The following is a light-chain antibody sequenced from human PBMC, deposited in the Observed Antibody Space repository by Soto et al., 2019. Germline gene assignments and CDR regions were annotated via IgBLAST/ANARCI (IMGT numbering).Light chain of an antibody. CDR3: SSYTSSSTFYV. Sequence: QSALTQPASVSGSPGQSITISCTGTSSDVGGYNYVSWYQQHPGKAPKLMIYEVSNRPSGVSNRFSGSKSGNTASLTISGLQAEDEADYYCSSYTSSSTFYVFGTGTKLTLL. V-gene: IGLV2-14*01. CDR1: SSDVGGYNY. J-gene: IGLJ1*01. CDR2: EVS.